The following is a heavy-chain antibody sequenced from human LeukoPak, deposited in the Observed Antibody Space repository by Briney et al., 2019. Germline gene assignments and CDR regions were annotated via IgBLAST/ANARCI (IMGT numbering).Heavy chain of an antibody. J-gene: IGHJ5*02. D-gene: IGHD2-15*01. CDR2: INHSGST. CDR3: ARRAYCSGGSCYPSWFDP. Sequence: SETLSLTCAVYGGSFSGYYWSWIRQPPGKGLEWIGEINHSGSTNYNPSLKSRVTISVDTSKNQFSLKLSSVTAADTAVYYCARRAYCSGGSCYPSWFDPWGPGTLVTVSS. V-gene: IGHV4-34*01. CDR1: GGSFSGYY.